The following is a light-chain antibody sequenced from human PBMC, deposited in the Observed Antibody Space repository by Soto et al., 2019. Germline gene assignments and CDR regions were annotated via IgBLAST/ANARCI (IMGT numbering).Light chain of an antibody. J-gene: IGLJ1*01. CDR2: EVN. CDR1: SSDVGGYTY. V-gene: IGLV2-14*01. CDR3: SSYTSSSTLYV. Sequence: QSVLTQPASVSGSPRQSIAISCTGASSDVGGYTYVSWYQQHPGKAPKLMIYEVNNRPSGVSNRFSGSKSGNTASLTISGLQAEDEADYYCSSYTSSSTLYVFGTGPKVTVL.